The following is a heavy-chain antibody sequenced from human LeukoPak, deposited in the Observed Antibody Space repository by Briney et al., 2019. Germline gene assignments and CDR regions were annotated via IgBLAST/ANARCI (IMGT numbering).Heavy chain of an antibody. J-gene: IGHJ4*02. Sequence: PGGSLRLSCAASGITFDDHGMNWVRQAPGKGLEWVSGINWNGGSTFYADSVKGRFTISRDNAKNALYLQMNSLRAEDTAVYYCARDTLFDYWGQGTLVTVSS. CDR2: INWNGGST. CDR3: ARDTLFDY. V-gene: IGHV3-20*04. CDR1: GITFDDHG.